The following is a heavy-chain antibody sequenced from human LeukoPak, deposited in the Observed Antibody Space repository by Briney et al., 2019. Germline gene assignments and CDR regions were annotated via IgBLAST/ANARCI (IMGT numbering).Heavy chain of an antibody. J-gene: IGHJ4*02. D-gene: IGHD2-2*01. CDR1: GFTFSSYA. V-gene: IGHV3-23*01. CDR2: IIGSGDAT. CDR3: AKDGCSSASCFSVY. Sequence: GGSLRLSCAASGFTFSSYAMMWVRQAPGKGLEWVSAIIGSGDATYYADSVKGRFTISRDNSKNSLYLQMNSLRAEDTAVYYCAKDGCSSASCFSVYWGQGTLVTVSS.